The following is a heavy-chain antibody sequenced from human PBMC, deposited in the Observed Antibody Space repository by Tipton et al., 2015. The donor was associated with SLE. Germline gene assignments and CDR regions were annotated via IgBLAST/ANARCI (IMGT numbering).Heavy chain of an antibody. D-gene: IGHD4-23*01. CDR1: GGSISSGSYY. J-gene: IGHJ4*02. V-gene: IGHV4-61*09. CDR3: ARDRNDYGGPYYFDY. Sequence: TLSLTCTVSGGSISSGSYYWSWIRQPAGKGLEWIGHIYTSGSTNYNPSLKSRVTISVDTSKNQFSLKLSSVTAADTAVYYCARDRNDYGGPYYFDYWGQGTLVTVSS. CDR2: IYTSGST.